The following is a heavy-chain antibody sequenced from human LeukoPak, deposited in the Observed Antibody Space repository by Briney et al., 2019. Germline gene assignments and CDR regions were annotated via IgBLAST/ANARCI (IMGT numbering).Heavy chain of an antibody. CDR2: ISYDGSNK. CDR3: ARVIFAEQQRGAFDI. J-gene: IGHJ3*02. D-gene: IGHD6-13*01. CDR1: GFTFSSYA. Sequence: GGSLRLSCAASGFTFSSYAMHWVRQAPGKGLEWVAVISYDGSNKYYADSVKGRFTVSRDNSKNTLYLQMNSLRAEDTAVYYCARVIFAEQQRGAFDIWGQGTMVTVSS. V-gene: IGHV3-30-3*01.